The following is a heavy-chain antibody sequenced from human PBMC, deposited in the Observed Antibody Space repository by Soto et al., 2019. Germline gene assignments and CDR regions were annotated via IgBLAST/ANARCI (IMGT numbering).Heavy chain of an antibody. CDR2: TYSGGST. Sequence: GGSLRLSCAASGFTVSSNYMSWVRQAPGKGLEWVSVTYSGGSTYYADSVKGRFTISRDNSKNRLYLQMNSLRAEDTAVYYCATRKATTYYFDYWGQGTLVTVSS. V-gene: IGHV3-53*01. J-gene: IGHJ4*02. D-gene: IGHD1-1*01. CDR1: GFTVSSNY. CDR3: ATRKATTYYFDY.